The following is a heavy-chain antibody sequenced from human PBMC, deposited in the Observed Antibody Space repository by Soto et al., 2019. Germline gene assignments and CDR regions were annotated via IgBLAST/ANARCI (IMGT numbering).Heavy chain of an antibody. Sequence: PXGSLKLSCAAAGFTFSGYWMNWVRQAPGKGLEWVASIKEDGSQIHSVDSLKGRFTISRDNAKNSLYLQMSSLRAEDTAVYYCASQGVAAAGLDFWGQGTTVTVSS. CDR3: ASQGVAAAGLDF. D-gene: IGHD6-13*01. CDR1: GFTFSGYW. CDR2: IKEDGSQI. J-gene: IGHJ6*02. V-gene: IGHV3-7*03.